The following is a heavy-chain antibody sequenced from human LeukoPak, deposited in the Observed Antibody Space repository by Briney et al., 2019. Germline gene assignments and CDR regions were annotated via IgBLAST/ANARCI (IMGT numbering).Heavy chain of an antibody. CDR1: GFTFKDYG. J-gene: IGHJ6*02. CDR3: AKHMRATNTYSFFGLDV. Sequence: GRSLRLSCAATGFTFKDYGMHWVRQPPGKGLEWVSSINWNGGGTDYADSVKGRFTISRDNAKNSLYLQLSSLRPEDTALYYCAKHMRATNTYSFFGLDVWGEGTTVTVSS. V-gene: IGHV3-9*01. CDR2: INWNGGGT. D-gene: IGHD1-26*01.